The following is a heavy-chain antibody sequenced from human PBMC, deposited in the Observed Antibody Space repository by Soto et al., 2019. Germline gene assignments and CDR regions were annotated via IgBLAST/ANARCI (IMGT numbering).Heavy chain of an antibody. J-gene: IGHJ6*02. V-gene: IGHV1-69*01. CDR3: ARESHPPALSGDIMRWDV. CDR2: IIPIFGTV. Sequence: QVQLVQSGAEVKKPGSSVKVYCKASGGTFSSYAVSWVRQAPGQGLEWMGGIIPIFGTVIYAQQFQGRVTITADESTKTAYMELRSLSFEDTAVYYCARESHPPALSGDIMRWDVWGQGTTVTVSS. D-gene: IGHD2-15*01. CDR1: GGTFSSYA.